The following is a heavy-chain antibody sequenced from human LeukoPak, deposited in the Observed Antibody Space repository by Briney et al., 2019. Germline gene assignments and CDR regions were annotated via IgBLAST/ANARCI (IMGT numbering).Heavy chain of an antibody. D-gene: IGHD4-17*01. V-gene: IGHV3-23*01. Sequence: GGSLRLSCAASGFTFSSYAMSWVRQAPGKGLEWVSGISGSGVSTYYADSVKGRFTISRDNSKNTLYLQMSSLRADDTAVYYCAKIPQTTSVGYFDYWGQGNLVTVSS. CDR2: ISGSGVST. J-gene: IGHJ4*02. CDR1: GFTFSSYA. CDR3: AKIPQTTSVGYFDY.